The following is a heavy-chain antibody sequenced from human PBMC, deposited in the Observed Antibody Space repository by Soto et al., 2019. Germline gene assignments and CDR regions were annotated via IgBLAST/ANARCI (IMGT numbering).Heavy chain of an antibody. Sequence: SETLSLTCTVTGDSITSGGYYWIWIRQHPGKGLEWIGYIYGSGGSGNTLYNPSLKSRITLSVDTSKTQFSLHMSSVTGADTAVYFCARKQAGYFSGIDHWGQGTLVTVSS. V-gene: IGHV4-31*03. CDR3: ARKQAGYFSGIDH. D-gene: IGHD2-15*01. CDR2: IYGSGGSGNT. CDR1: GDSITSGGYY. J-gene: IGHJ4*02.